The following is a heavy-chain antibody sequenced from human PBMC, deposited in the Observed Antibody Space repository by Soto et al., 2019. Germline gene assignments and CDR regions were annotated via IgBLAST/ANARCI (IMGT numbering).Heavy chain of an antibody. V-gene: IGHV4-34*01. CDR3: ARIGAARKYYYYYGMEV. CDR1: GGSFSGYY. D-gene: IGHD2-15*01. CDR2: INHSGST. J-gene: IGHJ6*02. Sequence: PSETLSLTCAVYGGSFSGYYWSWIRQPPGKGLEWIVEINHSGSTNYNPSLESRVTISVDTSKNQFSLKLSSVTAADTAVYYCARIGAARKYYYYYGMEVWGQGPTVT.